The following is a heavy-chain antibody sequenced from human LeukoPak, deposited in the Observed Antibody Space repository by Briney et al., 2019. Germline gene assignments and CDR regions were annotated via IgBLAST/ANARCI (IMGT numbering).Heavy chain of an antibody. J-gene: IGHJ5*02. D-gene: IGHD6-19*01. V-gene: IGHV3-30*18. CDR3: AKDRYSSGWDNWFDP. Sequence: GGSLRLSCAASGFTFSSYGMHWVRQAPGKGLEWVAVISYDGSNKYYADSVEGRFTISRDNSKNTLYLQMNSLRAEDTAVYYCAKDRYSSGWDNWFDPWGQGTLVTVSS. CDR1: GFTFSSYG. CDR2: ISYDGSNK.